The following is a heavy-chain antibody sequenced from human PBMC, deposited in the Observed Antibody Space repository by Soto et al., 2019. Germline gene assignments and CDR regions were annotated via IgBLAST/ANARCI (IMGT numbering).Heavy chain of an antibody. D-gene: IGHD2-2*01. CDR1: GFTFSNAW. J-gene: IGHJ4*02. Sequence: PGGSLRLSCAASGFTFSNAWMSWVRQAPGKGLEWVGRIKSKTDGGTTDYAAPVKGRFTISRDDSKNTLYLQMNSLKTEDTAVYYCTTLSRRYCSSTSCYVIDYWGQGTLVTVSS. CDR2: IKSKTDGGTT. V-gene: IGHV3-15*01. CDR3: TTLSRRYCSSTSCYVIDY.